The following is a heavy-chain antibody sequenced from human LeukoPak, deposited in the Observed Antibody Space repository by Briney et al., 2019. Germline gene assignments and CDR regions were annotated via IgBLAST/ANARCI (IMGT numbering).Heavy chain of an antibody. J-gene: IGHJ6*03. D-gene: IGHD4-23*01. CDR2: ISAYNGNT. CDR3: ATDLGGNSYRGYYYYYMDV. Sequence: GASVKVSCKASGYTFTSYGISWVRQAPGQGLEWMGWISAYNGNTNYAQKLQGRVTMTTDTSTSTAYMELRSLRSEDTAVYYCATDLGGNSYRGYYYYYMDVWGKGTTVTVSS. V-gene: IGHV1-18*01. CDR1: GYTFTSYG.